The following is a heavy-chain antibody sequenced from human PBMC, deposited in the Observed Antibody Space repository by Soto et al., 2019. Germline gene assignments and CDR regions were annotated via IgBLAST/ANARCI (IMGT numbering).Heavy chain of an antibody. CDR1: GFTFSSYA. Sequence: GGSLRLSCAASGFTFSSYAMSWVRQAPGKGLEWVSAISGSGGSTYYADSVKGRFTISRDNSKNTLYLQMNSLRAEDTAVYYCAKANFIAAASYYYYGMDVWGQGTTVTVSS. V-gene: IGHV3-23*01. J-gene: IGHJ6*02. CDR3: AKANFIAAASYYYYGMDV. CDR2: ISGSGGST. D-gene: IGHD6-13*01.